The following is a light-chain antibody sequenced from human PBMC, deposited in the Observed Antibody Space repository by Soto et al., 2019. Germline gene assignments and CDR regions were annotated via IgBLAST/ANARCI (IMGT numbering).Light chain of an antibody. V-gene: IGKV3-15*01. J-gene: IGKJ5*01. CDR1: PSVTNY. CDR2: GAS. Sequence: PGERATLSCRASPSVTNYLAWYQQKPCQPPRLLIYGASTRARGIPDRVSGSGSGTDFTLTISRLETEDFAVFYCQQYNNWPSITFGQGTRLEIK. CDR3: QQYNNWPSIT.